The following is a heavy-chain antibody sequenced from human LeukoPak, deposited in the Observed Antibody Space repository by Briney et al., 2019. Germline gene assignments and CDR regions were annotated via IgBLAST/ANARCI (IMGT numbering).Heavy chain of an antibody. CDR3: SSQPAVIDLDF. J-gene: IGHJ4*02. Sequence: GGFLRLSCAASGFSFSSYWMTWVRQVPGKGLEWVANIKPDGSGKHYVDSVKGRFTISRDNAKSSLYLQMDGLRVEDTAVYYCSSQPAVIDLDFWGQGALVTVSS. V-gene: IGHV3-7*01. CDR1: GFSFSSYW. D-gene: IGHD2/OR15-2a*01. CDR2: IKPDGSGK.